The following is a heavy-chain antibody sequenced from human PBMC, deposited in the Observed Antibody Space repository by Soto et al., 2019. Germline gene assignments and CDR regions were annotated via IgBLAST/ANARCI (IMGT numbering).Heavy chain of an antibody. CDR3: TTSNGHLDN. D-gene: IGHD2-8*01. V-gene: IGHV3-48*02. J-gene: IGHJ4*02. Sequence: PGGSLRLSCAASGFTFSIYSMNWVRQAPGKGLEWVSYISGNSDTIYYADSVKGRFTISRDNAKNSVYLQMTSLRDEDTAVYYCTTSNGHLDNWGQGTLVTVSS. CDR2: ISGNSDTI. CDR1: GFTFSIYS.